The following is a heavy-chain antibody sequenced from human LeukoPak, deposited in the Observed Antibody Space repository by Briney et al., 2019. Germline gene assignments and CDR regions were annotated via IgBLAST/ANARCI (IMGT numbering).Heavy chain of an antibody. D-gene: IGHD3-22*01. Sequence: SETLSLTCTVSGGPISSYYWSWIRQPPGKGLEWIGYIYYSGSTNYNPSLKSRVTISVDTSKNQFSLKLSYVTAADTAVCYCARSVVRGYYRASYFDYWGQGTLVTVSS. CDR1: GGPISSYY. J-gene: IGHJ4*02. V-gene: IGHV4-59*08. CDR3: ARSVVRGYYRASYFDY. CDR2: IYYSGST.